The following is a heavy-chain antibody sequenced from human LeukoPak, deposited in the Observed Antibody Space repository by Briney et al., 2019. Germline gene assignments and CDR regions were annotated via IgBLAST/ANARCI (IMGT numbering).Heavy chain of an antibody. Sequence: PSETLSLTCTVSRGSISNYYWSWIRQPPGKGLEWIGYIYYSGSTNYNPSLKSRVTMSVDTSKNQFSLKLRSVTAADTAVYYCARHVVAAAARQYSFDYWGQGTLVTVSS. CDR3: ARHVVAAAARQYSFDY. J-gene: IGHJ4*02. CDR2: IYYSGST. D-gene: IGHD6-25*01. CDR1: RGSISNYY. V-gene: IGHV4-59*08.